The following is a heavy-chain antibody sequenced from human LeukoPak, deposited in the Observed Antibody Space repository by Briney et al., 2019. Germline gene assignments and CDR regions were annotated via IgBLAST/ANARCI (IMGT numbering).Heavy chain of an antibody. Sequence: PGGSLRLSCAASGFTFSNAWMSWVRQAPGKGLEWVGRIKSKTDGGTTDYAAPVKGRFTISRDDSKNTLYLQMNSLRAEDTAVYYCATYDSSGPFDYWGQGTLVTVSS. CDR1: GFTFSNAW. V-gene: IGHV3-15*01. CDR2: IKSKTDGGTT. J-gene: IGHJ4*02. D-gene: IGHD3-22*01. CDR3: ATYDSSGPFDY.